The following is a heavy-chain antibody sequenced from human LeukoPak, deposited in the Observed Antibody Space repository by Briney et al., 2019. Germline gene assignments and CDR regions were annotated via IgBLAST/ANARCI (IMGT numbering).Heavy chain of an antibody. J-gene: IGHJ4*02. CDR1: GFTVSSNY. D-gene: IGHD3-9*01. V-gene: IGHV3-53*01. Sequence: PGGSLRLSCAACGFTVSSNYMSWVRQAPGKGLEWVSVIYSGGRTYYADSVKGRFTISRDNSKNTLYLQMNSLRAEDTAVYYCARVGGYDILTGYQEDFDYWGQGTLVTVSS. CDR3: ARVGGYDILTGYQEDFDY. CDR2: IYSGGRT.